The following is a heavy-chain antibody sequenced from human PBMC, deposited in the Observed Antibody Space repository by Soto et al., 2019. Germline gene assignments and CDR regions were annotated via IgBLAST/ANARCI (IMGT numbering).Heavy chain of an antibody. J-gene: IGHJ6*02. Sequence: QSGGSLRLSCAASGFTFSSYGMHWVRQAPGKGLEWVAVIWYDGSNKYYADSVKGRFTISRDNSKNTLYLQMNSLRAEDTAVYYCAREVRYCTNGVCTLRFYYYYYGMDVWGQGTTVTVS. CDR3: AREVRYCTNGVCTLRFYYYYYGMDV. CDR1: GFTFSSYG. V-gene: IGHV3-33*01. CDR2: IWYDGSNK. D-gene: IGHD2-8*01.